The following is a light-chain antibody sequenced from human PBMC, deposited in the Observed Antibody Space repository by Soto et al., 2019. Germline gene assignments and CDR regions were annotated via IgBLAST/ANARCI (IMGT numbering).Light chain of an antibody. Sequence: IVKTHAQTTLSLSPATRATLTCGTSQSVSSNLAWYQQKPGQAPRLLIYGASTRATGLPARFSGSGSGTEFTLTISSLQSEDFAVYYCQQYNNWPPITFGQGTRLEIK. CDR2: GAS. CDR3: QQYNNWPPIT. J-gene: IGKJ5*01. V-gene: IGKV3-15*01. CDR1: QSVSSN.